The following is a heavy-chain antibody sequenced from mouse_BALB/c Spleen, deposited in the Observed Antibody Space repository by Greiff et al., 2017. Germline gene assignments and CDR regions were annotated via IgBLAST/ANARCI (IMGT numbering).Heavy chain of an antibody. D-gene: IGHD2-4*01. CDR3: ARDSYDYDADYAMDY. J-gene: IGHJ4*01. V-gene: IGHV2-9*02. Sequence: VNLVESGPGLVAPSQSLSITCTVSGFSLTSYGVHWVRQPPGKGLEWLGVIWAGGSTNYNSALMSRLSISKDNSKSQVFLKMNSLQTDDTAMYYCARDSYDYDADYAMDYWGQGTSVTVSS. CDR1: GFSLTSYG. CDR2: IWAGGST.